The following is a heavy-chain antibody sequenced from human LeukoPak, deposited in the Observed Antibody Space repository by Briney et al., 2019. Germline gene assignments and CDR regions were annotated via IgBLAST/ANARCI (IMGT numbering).Heavy chain of an antibody. D-gene: IGHD4-11*01. V-gene: IGHV3-23*01. J-gene: IGHJ4*02. CDR2: INGNGGRT. CDR3: ANPPTVTSFDS. CDR1: GFTFSSYA. Sequence: PGGSLRLSCAASGFTFSSYAVSWVRQAPGKGLEWVSSINGNGGRTYYADSVRGRFTISRDNSKNTLYLQMNSLRAEDTAVYYCANPPTVTSFDSWGQGTLVTVSS.